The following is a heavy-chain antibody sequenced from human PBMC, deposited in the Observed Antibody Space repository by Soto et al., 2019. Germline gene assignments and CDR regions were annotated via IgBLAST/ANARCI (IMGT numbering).Heavy chain of an antibody. D-gene: IGHD3-22*01. V-gene: IGHV3-74*01. J-gene: IGHJ4*02. Sequence: EVQLVKSGGGLVQLGGSLRLSCAASGFTFSTYWMHWVRQAPGKGPVWVSRIKSDGSGTYYADSVEGRFTISRDNAQNTLYLQMNSLRVEDTAVYYCARGDGDYYDGNGYLGRYWGQGTLVTVSS. CDR3: ARGDGDYYDGNGYLGRY. CDR1: GFTFSTYW. CDR2: IKSDGSGT.